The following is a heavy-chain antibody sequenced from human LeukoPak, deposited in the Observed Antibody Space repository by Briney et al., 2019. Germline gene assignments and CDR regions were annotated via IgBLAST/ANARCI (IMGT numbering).Heavy chain of an antibody. V-gene: IGHV3-7*01. CDR2: IKEDGSDQ. J-gene: IGHJ5*02. CDR3: ARETSVGTRGGLWGSYRLKWFDP. D-gene: IGHD3-16*02. CDR1: GFSFSNYW. Sequence: GGSLRLSCAASGFSFSNYWMAWVRQAPGKGLEWVANIKEDGSDQHYVDSVRGRFTVSRDNAANSMYLQMSSLRPDDTAVYFCARETSVGTRGGLWGSYRLKWFDPWGQGTPVTVSS.